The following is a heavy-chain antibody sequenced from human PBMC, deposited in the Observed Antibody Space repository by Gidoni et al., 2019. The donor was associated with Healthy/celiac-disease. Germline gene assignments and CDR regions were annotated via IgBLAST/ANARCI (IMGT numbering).Heavy chain of an antibody. J-gene: IGHJ4*02. V-gene: IGHV4-39*01. D-gene: IGHD6-6*01. Sequence: QLQLQESGPGLVKPSETLSLTCTVSGGSISSSSYYWGWIRQPPGKGLEWIGSIYYSGSTYYNPSLKSRVTISVDTSKNQFSLKLSSVTAADTAVYYCARHPSSSSDFDYWGQGTLVTV. CDR1: GGSISSSSYY. CDR2: IYYSGST. CDR3: ARHPSSSSDFDY.